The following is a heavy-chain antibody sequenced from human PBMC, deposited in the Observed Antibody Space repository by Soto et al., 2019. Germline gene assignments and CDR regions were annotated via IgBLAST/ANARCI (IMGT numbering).Heavy chain of an antibody. CDR2: ISYNSGSI. CDR3: AKRPDFYYYYYMDV. J-gene: IGHJ6*03. D-gene: IGHD3-3*01. Sequence: EVQLVESWGALVQPGRSLRLSCAPSGFTFDEYGMHWVLQAPGKGLEWVSGISYNSGSIGYADSVKGRFTISRDNAKKFLYLQMNSLRAEDTAVYYCAKRPDFYYYYYMDVWGKGTTVTVSS. V-gene: IGHV3-9*01. CDR1: GFTFDEYG.